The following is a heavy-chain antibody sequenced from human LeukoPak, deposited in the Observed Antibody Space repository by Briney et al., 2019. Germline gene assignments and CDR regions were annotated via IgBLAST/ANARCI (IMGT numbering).Heavy chain of an antibody. Sequence: ASVKVSCKASGYTFTDYYMHWVRQAPGQGLEWMGWINPDSGVTNYPQKFQGRVTMTRDTSSSTAYMELIRLRSDDTAVYYCVRVPLHPTISHFDLWGQGTLVTVSS. V-gene: IGHV1-2*02. D-gene: IGHD1-14*01. CDR1: GYTFTDYY. CDR3: VRVPLHPTISHFDL. J-gene: IGHJ4*02. CDR2: INPDSGVT.